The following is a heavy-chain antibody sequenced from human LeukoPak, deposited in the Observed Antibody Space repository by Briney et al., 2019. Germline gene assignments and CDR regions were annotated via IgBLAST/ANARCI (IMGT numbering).Heavy chain of an antibody. J-gene: IGHJ4*02. CDR2: IDHSGST. CDR1: GGSFSGYY. CDR3: ARDSMRSYLDD. V-gene: IGHV4-34*01. Sequence: SETLSLTCAVYGGSFSGYYWNLIRQPPGKGLEWIGEIDHSGSTKYNPSLKSRVNISIDTSKNQFSLKLSSVTAAETAVYFCARDSMRSYLDDWGQGTLVTASS. D-gene: IGHD3-3*02.